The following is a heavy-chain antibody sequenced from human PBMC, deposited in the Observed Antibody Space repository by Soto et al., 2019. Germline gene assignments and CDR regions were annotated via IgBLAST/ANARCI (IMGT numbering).Heavy chain of an antibody. CDR2: IYYSGST. Sequence: SETLSLTCTVSGGSISSYYWSWIRQPPGKGLEWIGYIYYSGSTNYNPSLKSRVTISVDTSKNQFSLKLSSVTAADTAVYYCARDRGVSSGCYMGYYYGMVVWCQGTTVTVSS. J-gene: IGHJ6*02. V-gene: IGHV4-59*01. CDR3: ARDRGVSSGCYMGYYYGMVV. D-gene: IGHD6-19*01. CDR1: GGSISSYY.